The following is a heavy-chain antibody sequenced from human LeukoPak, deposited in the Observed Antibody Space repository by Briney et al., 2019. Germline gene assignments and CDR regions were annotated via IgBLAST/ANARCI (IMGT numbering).Heavy chain of an antibody. D-gene: IGHD3-9*01. CDR2: IYSGGST. CDR3: AKGFRELLRYFDWLLSATSPFDY. V-gene: IGHV3-53*05. J-gene: IGHJ4*02. CDR1: GFTVSSNY. Sequence: GGSLRLSCAASGFTVSSNYMSWVRQAPGKGLEWVSVIYSGGSTYYADSVKGRFTISRDNSKNTLYLQMNSLRAEDTAVYYCAKGFRELLRYFDWLLSATSPFDYWGQGTLVTVSS.